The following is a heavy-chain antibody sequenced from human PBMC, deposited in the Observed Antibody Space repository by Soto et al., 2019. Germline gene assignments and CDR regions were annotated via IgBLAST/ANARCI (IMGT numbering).Heavy chain of an antibody. CDR3: ARDGSSIAARLLGYYYYYYMDV. V-gene: IGHV1-2*04. Sequence: ASVKVSCKASGYTFTGYYMHWVRQAPGQGLEWMGWINPNSGGTNYAQKFQGWVTMTRDTSISTAYMELSRLRSDDTAVYYCARDGSSIAARLLGYYYYYYMDVWGKGTTVTAP. CDR2: INPNSGGT. D-gene: IGHD6-6*01. CDR1: GYTFTGYY. J-gene: IGHJ6*03.